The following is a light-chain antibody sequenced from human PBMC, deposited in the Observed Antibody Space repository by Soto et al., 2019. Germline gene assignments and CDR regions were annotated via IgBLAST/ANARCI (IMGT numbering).Light chain of an antibody. Sequence: QSVLPQPASVSGSPGQSITVSCTGTSSDVGGYNFVSWYQQHPGKAPKLMIYDVSNRPSGVSDRFSGSKSGNTASLTISGLQAEDEADYYCSSYTNSITLYVFGTGTKVT. CDR1: SSDVGGYNF. J-gene: IGLJ1*01. CDR3: SSYTNSITLYV. V-gene: IGLV2-14*01. CDR2: DVS.